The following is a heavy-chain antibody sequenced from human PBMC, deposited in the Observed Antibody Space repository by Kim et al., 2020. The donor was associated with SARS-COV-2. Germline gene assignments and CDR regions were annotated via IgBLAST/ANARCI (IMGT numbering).Heavy chain of an antibody. Sequence: GGSLRLSCTTSGFTFTGYAMSWVRQAPGKGLEWVSSIDGSHGTTYYVDSVKGRFTISRDDSKSTLYLWMTSLRADDTAVYYCLKGGWGWIWDHWGQGA. CDR3: LKGGWGWIWDH. CDR1: GFTFTGYA. D-gene: IGHD2-2*03. CDR2: IDGSHGTT. J-gene: IGHJ4*02. V-gene: IGHV3-23*01.